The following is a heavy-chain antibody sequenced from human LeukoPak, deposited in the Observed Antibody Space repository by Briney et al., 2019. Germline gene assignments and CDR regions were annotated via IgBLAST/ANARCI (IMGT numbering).Heavy chain of an antibody. D-gene: IGHD2-2*01. J-gene: IGHJ4*02. V-gene: IGHV4-31*03. CDR1: GGSISSGGYY. Sequence: PSETLSLTCTVSGGSISSGGYYWSWIRQHPGKGLEWIGYIYDSGSTYYNPSLRSRVTISVDTSQNRFSLKLSFVTAADTAVYYCARASPAPDYWGQGTLVTVSS. CDR3: ARASPAPDY. CDR2: IYDSGST.